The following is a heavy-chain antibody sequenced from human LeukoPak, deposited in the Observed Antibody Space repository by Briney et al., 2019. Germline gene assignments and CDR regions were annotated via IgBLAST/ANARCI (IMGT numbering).Heavy chain of an antibody. CDR2: IKQDGSEK. V-gene: IGHV3-7*01. J-gene: IGHJ4*02. Sequence: GGSLRLSCAASGFTFSSYWMSWVRQAPGKGLEWVANIKQDGSEKYYLDSVKSRFTISRDNAKNSLYLQISSLRAEDTAVYYCARDWEGTVAYFDYWGQGTLVTVSS. D-gene: IGHD4-23*01. CDR3: ARDWEGTVAYFDY. CDR1: GFTFSSYW.